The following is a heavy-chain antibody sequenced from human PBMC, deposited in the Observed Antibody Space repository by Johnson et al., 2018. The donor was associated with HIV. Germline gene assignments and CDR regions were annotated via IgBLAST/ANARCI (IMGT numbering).Heavy chain of an antibody. CDR2: ISYDGSNQ. CDR1: GFTFSSYA. D-gene: IGHD6-13*01. Sequence: QVQLVESGGGLVQPGRSLRLSCAASGFTFSSYAMHWVRQAPGKGLEWVAVISYDGSNQYYADSVKGRFTISRDNSKNTVFLQMNSLRAEDKAVYYCARGVYSSSWYGAFDIWGQGTMVTVSS. V-gene: IGHV3-30*14. CDR3: ARGVYSSSWYGAFDI. J-gene: IGHJ3*02.